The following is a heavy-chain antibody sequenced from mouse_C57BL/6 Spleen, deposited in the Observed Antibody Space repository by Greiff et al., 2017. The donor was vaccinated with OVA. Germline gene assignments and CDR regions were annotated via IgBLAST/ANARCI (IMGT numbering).Heavy chain of an antibody. CDR2: IYPRSGNT. CDR3: ASGSSFAY. CDR1: GYTFTSYG. Sequence: QVQLQQSGAELARPGASVKLSCKASGYTFTSYGISWVKQRTGQGLEWIGEIYPRSGNTYYNEKFKGKATLTADKSSSTAYMELRSLTSEDSAVYFCASGSSFAYWGQGTLVTVSA. V-gene: IGHV1-81*01. D-gene: IGHD1-1*01. J-gene: IGHJ3*01.